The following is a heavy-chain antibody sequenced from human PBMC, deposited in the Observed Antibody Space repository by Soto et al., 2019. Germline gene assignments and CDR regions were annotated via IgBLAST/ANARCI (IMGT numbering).Heavy chain of an antibody. CDR1: GFTFSSYG. CDR3: AKDVVVGATTGLGDYYYYYGMDA. J-gene: IGHJ6*02. D-gene: IGHD1-26*01. CDR2: ISYDGSNK. Sequence: GGSLRLSCAASGFTFSSYGMHWVRQAPGKGLEWVAVISYDGSNKYYADSVKGRFTISRDNSKNTLYLQMDSLRAEDTAVYYCAKDVVVGATTGLGDYYYYYGMDAWGQGTTVTVSS. V-gene: IGHV3-30*18.